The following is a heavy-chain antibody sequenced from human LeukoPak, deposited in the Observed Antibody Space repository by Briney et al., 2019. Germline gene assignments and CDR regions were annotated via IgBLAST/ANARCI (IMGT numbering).Heavy chain of an antibody. J-gene: IGHJ4*02. D-gene: IGHD2-21*02. V-gene: IGHV5-51*01. CDR2: IYPGDSDT. Sequence: GESLDISCKGSGYTFTNYWIGWVRQMPGKGLEWMGIIYPGDSDTRYSPSFQGQVTISVDKSINTAYLHWSTLEASDTAMYYCARTNCGGDCGFDYWGQGTLVTVSS. CDR1: GYTFTNYW. CDR3: ARTNCGGDCGFDY.